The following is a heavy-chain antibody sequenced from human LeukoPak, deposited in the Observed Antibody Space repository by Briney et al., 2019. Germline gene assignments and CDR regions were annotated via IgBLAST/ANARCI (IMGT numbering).Heavy chain of an antibody. D-gene: IGHD2-2*01. Sequence: SETLSLTCTVSGGSISSYYWSWIRQPAGKGLEWIGRIYTSGSTNYNPSLKGRVTMSVDTSKNQFSLKLSSVTAADTAVYYCARRYCSSTSCSRGGYDAFDIWGQGTMVTVSS. J-gene: IGHJ3*02. CDR3: ARRYCSSTSCSRGGYDAFDI. CDR2: IYTSGST. V-gene: IGHV4-4*07. CDR1: GGSISSYY.